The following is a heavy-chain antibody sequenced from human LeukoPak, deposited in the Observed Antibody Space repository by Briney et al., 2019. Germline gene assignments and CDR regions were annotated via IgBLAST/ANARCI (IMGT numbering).Heavy chain of an antibody. CDR2: IYYSGST. J-gene: IGHJ4*02. D-gene: IGHD5-12*01. CDR3: ASGYGKFDY. CDR1: GGSMSSYY. V-gene: IGHV4-59*01. Sequence: SETLSLTCTVSGGSMSSYYWSWILQPPGKGLEWIGYIYYSGSTNYNPSLKSRVTISVDTSKNQFSLKLSSVTAADTAVYYCASGYGKFDYWGQGTLVTVSS.